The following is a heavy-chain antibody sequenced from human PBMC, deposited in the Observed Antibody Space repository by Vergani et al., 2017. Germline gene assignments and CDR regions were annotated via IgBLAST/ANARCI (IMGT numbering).Heavy chain of an antibody. J-gene: IGHJ4*02. CDR1: GGSFSGYY. CDR3: ASNGYYGLDY. D-gene: IGHD4-17*01. Sequence: QVQLQQWGVGLLKPSETLSLTCAVYGGSFSGYYWSWIRQPPGKGLEWIGEIYHSGSTNYNPSLKSRVTISVDKSKNQFSLKLSSVTAADTAVYYCASNGYYGLDYWGGGTLVTVSS. V-gene: IGHV4-34*01. CDR2: IYHSGST.